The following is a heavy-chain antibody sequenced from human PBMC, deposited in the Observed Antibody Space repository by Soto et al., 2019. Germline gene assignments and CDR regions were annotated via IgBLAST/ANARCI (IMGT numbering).Heavy chain of an antibody. CDR2: ISGSGGST. Sequence: EVQLLESGGGLVQPGGSLRLSCAASGFTFSSYAMSWVRQAPGKGLEWVSAISGSGGSTYYADSVKGRFTISRDNSKNTLYLQMNSLRAEDTAVYYCAKVKTAYCGGGSCYRFGYWGQGTLVTVSS. CDR3: AKVKTAYCGGGSCYRFGY. D-gene: IGHD2-15*01. J-gene: IGHJ4*02. V-gene: IGHV3-23*01. CDR1: GFTFSSYA.